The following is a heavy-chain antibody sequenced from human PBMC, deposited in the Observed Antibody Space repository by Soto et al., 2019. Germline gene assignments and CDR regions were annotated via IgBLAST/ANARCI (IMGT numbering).Heavy chain of an antibody. CDR3: ARAHYYDSSGYYLPDAFDI. V-gene: IGHV4-31*03. CDR2: IYYSGST. CDR1: GGSISSGGYY. J-gene: IGHJ3*02. D-gene: IGHD3-22*01. Sequence: QVQLQESGPGLVKPSQTLSLTCTVSGGSISSGGYYWSWIRQHPGKGLEWIGYIYYSGSTYYNPSRKSRGTVSVDTSKKQCSLKLSSVTAADRAVYYCARAHYYDSSGYYLPDAFDIWGQGTMVTVSS.